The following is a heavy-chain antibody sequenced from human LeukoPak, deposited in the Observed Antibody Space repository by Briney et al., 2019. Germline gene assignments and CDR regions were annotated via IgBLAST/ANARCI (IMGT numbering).Heavy chain of an antibody. Sequence: PSETLSLTCAVYGESFSGYYWKWFRQPPGKGLEWMGEINHSGTTNYNPSLESRVTLLLDTSKNQLSLNLRSVTAADTAIYYCARGPYGLDVWGTGTTVTVSS. CDR2: INHSGTT. J-gene: IGHJ6*04. CDR1: GESFSGYY. V-gene: IGHV4-34*01. CDR3: ARGPYGLDV.